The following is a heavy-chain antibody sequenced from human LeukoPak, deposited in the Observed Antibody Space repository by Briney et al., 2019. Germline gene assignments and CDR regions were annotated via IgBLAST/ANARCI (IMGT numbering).Heavy chain of an antibody. CDR2: IYYSGNT. Sequence: SETPSLTCTVSGGSIRSSYYYWSWIRRPPGKGLEWIGYIYYSGNTNYNPSLKSRVTLSVDTSKDRFSLKLSSVTAADTAVYYCASGYSSGWFYFDYWGRGTLVTVSS. CDR3: ASGYSSGWFYFDY. J-gene: IGHJ4*02. CDR1: GGSIRSSYYY. V-gene: IGHV4-61*03. D-gene: IGHD6-19*01.